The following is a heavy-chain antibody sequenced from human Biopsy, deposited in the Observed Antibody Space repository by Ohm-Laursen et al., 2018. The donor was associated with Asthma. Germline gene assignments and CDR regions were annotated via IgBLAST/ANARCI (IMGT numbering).Heavy chain of an antibody. CDR2: ISYDGRNT. Sequence: IQMVRPAPGKGLEWVTIISYDGRNTYYADSVEGRFTISRDNSKNTLFLQMSSLRPEDTAVYYCARGGLHYYEYYGMDVWGQGTAVTVSS. D-gene: IGHD2-21*02. J-gene: IGHJ6*02. V-gene: IGHV3-30*04. CDR3: ARGGLHYYEYYGMDV.